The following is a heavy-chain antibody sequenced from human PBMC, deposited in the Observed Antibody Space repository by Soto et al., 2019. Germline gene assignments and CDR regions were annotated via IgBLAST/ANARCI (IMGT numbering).Heavy chain of an antibody. Sequence: EVQLVDSGGGLVQPGGSLRLSCAASGFIFSSHRMSWVHQAPGKGLEWVANIKPDGSEKYYVDSVKGRFTISRDNAKNSLYLQMHSLRAEDTAVYYCARVVGAPNWFDPWGQGTLVTVSS. CDR3: ARVVGAPNWFDP. D-gene: IGHD1-26*01. V-gene: IGHV3-7*04. CDR2: IKPDGSEK. CDR1: GFIFSSHR. J-gene: IGHJ5*02.